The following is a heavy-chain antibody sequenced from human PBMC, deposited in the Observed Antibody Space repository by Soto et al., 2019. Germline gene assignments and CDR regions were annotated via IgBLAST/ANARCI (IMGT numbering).Heavy chain of an antibody. CDR1: GGSISSGAYY. J-gene: IGHJ6*02. D-gene: IGHD1-26*01. CDR3: ASLGGSNYYYYGMDV. V-gene: IGHV4-31*03. Sequence: SETLSLTCTVSGGSISSGAYYWNWIRQHPGKGLEWIGCIYYSGSTNYNPSLKSRVNISVDTSKIQFSLKLSAVTAADTAVYYCASLGGSNYYYYGMDVWGQGTTVTVSS. CDR2: IYYSGST.